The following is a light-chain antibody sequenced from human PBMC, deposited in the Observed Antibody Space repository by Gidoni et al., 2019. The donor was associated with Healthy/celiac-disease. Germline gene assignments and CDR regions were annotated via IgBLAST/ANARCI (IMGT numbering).Light chain of an antibody. CDR2: DAS. CDR3: QQRSNWPYT. V-gene: IGKV3-11*01. J-gene: IGKJ2*01. Sequence: EIVLTQSPATLSLSPGERATLSCRASQSVSRYLAWYQQKPGQAPRLLIYDASNGATGIPARFSGSGSVTDFTLTISSLEPEDFSVYYCQQRSNWPYTFGQGTKLEIK. CDR1: QSVSRY.